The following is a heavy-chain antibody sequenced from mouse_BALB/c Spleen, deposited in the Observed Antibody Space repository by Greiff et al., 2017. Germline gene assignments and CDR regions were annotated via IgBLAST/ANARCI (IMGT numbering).Heavy chain of an antibody. CDR1: GFTFSSYG. V-gene: IGHV5-6*01. CDR3: ARHGITTAPWFAY. CDR2: INSGGSYT. J-gene: IGHJ3*01. D-gene: IGHD1-2*01. Sequence: EVKLVESGGDLVKPGGSLKLSCAASGFTFSSYGMSWVRQTPDKRLEWVATINSGGSYTYYPDSVKGRFTISRDNAKNTLYLQMSRLKSEDTAMYDCARHGITTAPWFAYWGQGTLVTVSA.